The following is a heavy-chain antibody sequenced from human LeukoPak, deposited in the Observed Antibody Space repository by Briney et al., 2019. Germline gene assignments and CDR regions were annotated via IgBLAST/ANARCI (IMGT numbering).Heavy chain of an antibody. J-gene: IGHJ4*02. CDR3: ARGFYGDYGGY. V-gene: IGHV1-3*01. D-gene: IGHD4-17*01. Sequence: ASVKVSCKASGYTFTSYAMHWVRQAPGQRLEWMGWINAGNGNTNYAQKLQGRVTMTTDTSTSTAYMELRSLRSDDTAVYYCARGFYGDYGGYWGQGTLVTVS. CDR1: GYTFTSYA. CDR2: INAGNGNT.